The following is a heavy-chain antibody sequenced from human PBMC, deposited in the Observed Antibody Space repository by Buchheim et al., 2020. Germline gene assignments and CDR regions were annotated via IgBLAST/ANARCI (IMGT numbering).Heavy chain of an antibody. CDR1: RFTFSTFA. CDR3: ASVGVAGSAWGVRGMDV. V-gene: IGHV3-23*01. D-gene: IGHD2-21*02. Sequence: EVQLLESGGGLIQPGGSLRLSCAASRFTFSTFAMSWVRQAPGKGLEWVSIIRADGGSTYYADSVKGRFTISRDNSKNTVYLQMNILTDKDTAVDYGASVGVAGSAWGVRGMDVWGQGTT. CDR2: IRADGGST. J-gene: IGHJ6*02.